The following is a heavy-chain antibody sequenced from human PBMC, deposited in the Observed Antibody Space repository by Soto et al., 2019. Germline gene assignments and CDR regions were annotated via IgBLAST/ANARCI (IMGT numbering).Heavy chain of an antibody. CDR1: GFTFSSYA. Sequence: GGPLRLCCAASGFTFSSYAMSWVRQAPGKGLEWVSAISGSGGSTYYADSVKGRFTISRDNSKNTLYLQMNSLRAEDTAVYYCAKDLRGSSRGYYYGMDVWGQGTTVTVSS. CDR3: AKDLRGSSRGYYYGMDV. D-gene: IGHD6-6*01. J-gene: IGHJ6*02. CDR2: ISGSGGST. V-gene: IGHV3-23*01.